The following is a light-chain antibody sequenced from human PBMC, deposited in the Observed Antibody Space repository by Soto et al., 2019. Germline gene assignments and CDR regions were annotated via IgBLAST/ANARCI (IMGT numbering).Light chain of an antibody. CDR3: SSYTSSSTSYV. J-gene: IGLJ1*01. Sequence: LPQPASVSGSPGQSITISCTGTSSDVGGYNYVSWYQQHPGKAPKLMIYDVSNRPSGVSNRFSGSKSGNTASLTISGLQAEDEADYYCSSYTSSSTSYVFGTGTKVTVL. V-gene: IGLV2-14*01. CDR1: SSDVGGYNY. CDR2: DVS.